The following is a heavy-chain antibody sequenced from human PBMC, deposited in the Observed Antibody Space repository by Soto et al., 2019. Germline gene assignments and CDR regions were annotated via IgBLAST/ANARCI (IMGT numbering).Heavy chain of an antibody. CDR2: IYYSGST. CDR3: AMINMITFGGVIVPDAFDI. CDR1: GGSISSSSYY. D-gene: IGHD3-16*02. V-gene: IGHV4-39*01. J-gene: IGHJ3*02. Sequence: PSETLSLTCTVSGGSISSSSYYWGWIRQPPGKGLEWIGSIYYSGSTYYNPSLKSRVTISVDTSKNQFSLKLSSVTAADTAVYYCAMINMITFGGVIVPDAFDIWGQGKMVTVSS.